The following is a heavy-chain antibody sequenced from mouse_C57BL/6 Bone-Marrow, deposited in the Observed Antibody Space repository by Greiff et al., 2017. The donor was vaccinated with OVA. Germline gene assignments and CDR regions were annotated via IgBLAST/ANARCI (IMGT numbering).Heavy chain of an antibody. CDR1: GFNIKDDY. CDR2: IDPENGDT. Sequence: VQLKESGAELVRPGASVKLSCTASGFNIKDDYMHWVKQRPEQGLEWIGWIDPENGDTEYASKFQGKATITADTSSNTAYLQRSSMTSEDTAVYYCSTPRYEYDFDYWGQGTTLTVSS. D-gene: IGHD2-4*01. V-gene: IGHV14-4*01. J-gene: IGHJ2*01. CDR3: STPRYEYDFDY.